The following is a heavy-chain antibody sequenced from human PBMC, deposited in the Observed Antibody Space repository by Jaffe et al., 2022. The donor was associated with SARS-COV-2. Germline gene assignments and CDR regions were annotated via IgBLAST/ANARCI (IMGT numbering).Heavy chain of an antibody. CDR3: AKDREARPNWGQWLVPLSDY. Sequence: EVQLVESGGGLVKPGGSLRLSCAASGFPFSTYNMNWVRQAPGKGLEWVSSISSSSTYIYYADSVKGRFTISRDNAKNSLYLQMNSLRADDTAVYYCAKDREARPNWGQWLVPLSDYWGQGTLVAVSS. J-gene: IGHJ4*02. V-gene: IGHV3-21*01. D-gene: IGHD6-19*01. CDR1: GFPFSTYN. CDR2: ISSSSTYI.